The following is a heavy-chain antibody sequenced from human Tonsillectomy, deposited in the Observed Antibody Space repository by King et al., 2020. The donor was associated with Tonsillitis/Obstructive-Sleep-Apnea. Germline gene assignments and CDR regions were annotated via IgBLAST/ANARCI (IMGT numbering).Heavy chain of an antibody. CDR3: ARVVQQLVYSSGWYDY. Sequence: VQLQQWGAGLLKPSETLSLTCAVYGGSFSGYYWSWIRQPPGKGLEWIGEINHSGSTNYNPSPKRRVTISVDTSKNQFSLELSSVTAAGQAVDYCARVVQQLVYSSGWYDYWGQGTLVTVSS. V-gene: IGHV4-34*01. CDR1: GGSFSGYY. J-gene: IGHJ4*02. D-gene: IGHD6-19*01. CDR2: INHSGST.